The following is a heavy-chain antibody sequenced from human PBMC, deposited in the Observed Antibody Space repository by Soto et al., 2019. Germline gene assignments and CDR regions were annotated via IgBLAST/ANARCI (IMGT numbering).Heavy chain of an antibody. J-gene: IGHJ4*02. CDR2: ISYDGSNE. V-gene: IGHV3-30*18. CDR3: AKIGIPDYYDSSGYAY. Sequence: QVQLVESGGGVVQPGRSLRLSCAASGFTFSSYGMHWVRQAPGKGLEWVALISYDGSNEYYADSVKGRFTISRDNSKNXLYLQMNSLRAEDTAVYYCAKIGIPDYYDSSGYAYWGQGTLVTVSS. D-gene: IGHD3-22*01. CDR1: GFTFSSYG.